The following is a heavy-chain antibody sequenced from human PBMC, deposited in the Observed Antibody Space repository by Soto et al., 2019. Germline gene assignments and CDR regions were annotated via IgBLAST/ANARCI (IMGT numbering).Heavy chain of an antibody. CDR2: INPSGGST. J-gene: IGHJ4*02. CDR1: GYTFSNFY. D-gene: IGHD3-22*01. Sequence: QVQLVQSGAEVKKPGASVKVSCKASGYTFSNFYIHWVRQAPGQGLEWMGIINPSGGSTSYAQKFQGRVTMTRDTSTSTVYMELSILRSEDTAVHYSARADYYGSSGYHLDYWGQGTLVTVSS. V-gene: IGHV1-46*01. CDR3: ARADYYGSSGYHLDY.